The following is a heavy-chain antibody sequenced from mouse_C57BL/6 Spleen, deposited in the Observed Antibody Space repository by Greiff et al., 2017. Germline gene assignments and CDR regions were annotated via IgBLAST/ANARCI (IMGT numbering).Heavy chain of an antibody. Sequence: QVQLQQSGAELVRPGASVTLSCKASGYTFTDYEMHWVKQTPVHGLEWIGAIDPETGGTASNQKVKGKAILTADKSSSTAYMELRSLTSEDSAVYYCTRWGEYDAAWFAYWGQGTLVTVSA. CDR1: GYTFTDYE. V-gene: IGHV1-15*01. CDR2: IDPETGGT. D-gene: IGHD2-14*01. CDR3: TRWGEYDAAWFAY. J-gene: IGHJ3*01.